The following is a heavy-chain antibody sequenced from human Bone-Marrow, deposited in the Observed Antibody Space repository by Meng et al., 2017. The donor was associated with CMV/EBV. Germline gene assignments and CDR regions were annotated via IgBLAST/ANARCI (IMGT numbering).Heavy chain of an antibody. D-gene: IGHD1-26*01. CDR1: GFTVSSNY. CDR3: AADSGSWFDY. CDR2: INTDGSRT. J-gene: IGHJ4*02. Sequence: GESLKISCAASGFTVSSNYMSWVRQAPGKGLVWVSGINTDGSRTTSADSVKGRFTISRDNAKSTLYLQMNSLRADDTAVYYCAADSGSWFDYWGQGTLVTVSS. V-gene: IGHV3-74*01.